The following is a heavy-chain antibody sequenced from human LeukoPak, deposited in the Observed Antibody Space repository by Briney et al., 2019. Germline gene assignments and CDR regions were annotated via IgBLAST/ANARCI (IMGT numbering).Heavy chain of an antibody. CDR2: ISSGGGST. Sequence: GGSLRLSCAASGFTFSNYAMSWVRQAPGKGLEWVSAISSGGGSTYYADSVKGRFTISRDNSKNTLYLQMNSLKAEDTAIYYCAKDYSNYDPDAFDIWGQGAMVTVSS. J-gene: IGHJ3*02. V-gene: IGHV3-23*01. CDR3: AKDYSNYDPDAFDI. CDR1: GFTFSNYA. D-gene: IGHD4-11*01.